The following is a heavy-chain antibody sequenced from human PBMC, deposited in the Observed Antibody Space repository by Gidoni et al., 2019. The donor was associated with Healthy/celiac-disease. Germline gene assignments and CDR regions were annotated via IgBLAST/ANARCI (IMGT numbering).Heavy chain of an antibody. CDR2: ISSSSSYI. Sequence: EVQLVESGGGLVKPGGSLSLSCAASGFTFSSYSMNWVRQAPGKGLEWVSSISSSSSYIYYADSVKGRFTISRDNAKNSLYLQMNSLRAEDTAVYYCAGADGDYVKRAWFDPWGQGTLVTVSS. CDR3: AGADGDYVKRAWFDP. V-gene: IGHV3-21*01. CDR1: GFTFSSYS. J-gene: IGHJ5*02. D-gene: IGHD4-17*01.